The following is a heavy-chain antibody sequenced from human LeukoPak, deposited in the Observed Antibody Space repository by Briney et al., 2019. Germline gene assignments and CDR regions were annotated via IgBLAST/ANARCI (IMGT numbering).Heavy chain of an antibody. CDR3: AKVWTGVLWARYYMDV. Sequence: PGGSLRLSCAASGFTFSSYGMHWVRQAPGKGLEWVSSISSSSSYIYYADSVKGRFTISRDNAKNSLYLQMNSLRAEDTAVYYCAKVWTGVLWARYYMDVWGKGTTVTVSS. CDR1: GFTFSSYG. D-gene: IGHD2/OR15-2a*01. V-gene: IGHV3-21*04. J-gene: IGHJ6*03. CDR2: ISSSSSYI.